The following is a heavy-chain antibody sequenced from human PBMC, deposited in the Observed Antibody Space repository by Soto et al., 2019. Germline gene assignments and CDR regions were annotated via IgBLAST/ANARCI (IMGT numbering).Heavy chain of an antibody. Sequence: GGSLRLSCAASGFTFSNAWMSWVRQAPGKGLEWVGRIKSKTDGGTTDYAAPVKGRFTISRDDSKNTLYLQMNSLKTEDTAVYYCTTDSRSPIIYCSGGSCYNYYYYGMDVWGQGTRVTFSS. CDR3: TTDSRSPIIYCSGGSCYNYYYYGMDV. CDR2: IKSKTDGGTT. CDR1: GFTFSNAW. V-gene: IGHV3-15*01. J-gene: IGHJ6*02. D-gene: IGHD2-15*01.